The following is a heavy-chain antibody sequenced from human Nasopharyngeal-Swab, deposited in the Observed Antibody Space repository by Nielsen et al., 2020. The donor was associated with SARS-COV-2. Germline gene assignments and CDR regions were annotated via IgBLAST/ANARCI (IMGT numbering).Heavy chain of an antibody. J-gene: IGHJ4*02. CDR1: GLTFSDYY. Sequence: GGSLRLSCVASGLTFSDYYMSWIRQAPGKGLEWVSYMSNSGSTIYYADSVKGRLTISRDNSKNTLYLQMNSLRAEDTAVYYCAKPPSPYCGGDCYGYWGQGTLVTVSS. CDR3: AKPPSPYCGGDCYGY. V-gene: IGHV3-11*01. D-gene: IGHD2-21*01. CDR2: MSNSGSTI.